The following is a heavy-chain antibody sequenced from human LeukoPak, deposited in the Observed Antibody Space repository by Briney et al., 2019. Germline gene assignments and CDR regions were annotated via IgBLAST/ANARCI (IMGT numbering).Heavy chain of an antibody. CDR3: AREIRLDYYYYYYMDV. CDR1: GGSISSYF. J-gene: IGHJ6*03. CDR2: IYTTGST. D-gene: IGHD3-22*01. Sequence: SETLSLTCTVSGGSISSYFWSWIRQPAGKGLEWIGRIYTTGSTNYNPSLKSRVTLSVDTSKNQFSLNLSSVTAADTAVYYCAREIRLDYYYYYYMDVWGKGTTVTASS. V-gene: IGHV4-4*07.